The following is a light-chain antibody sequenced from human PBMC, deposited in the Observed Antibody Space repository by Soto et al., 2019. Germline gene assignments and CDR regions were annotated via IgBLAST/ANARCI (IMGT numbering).Light chain of an antibody. CDR3: SSYTSSSSVI. Sequence: QSALTQPASVSGSPGQSIAISCTGTSSDVGAYDYVSWYQQHPGKAPKLMIYDVKYRPSGVSNRFSGSKSGNTAALTISGLQAEDEADYYFSSYTSSSSVIFGGGTQLTVL. CDR2: DVK. V-gene: IGLV2-14*01. J-gene: IGLJ2*01. CDR1: SSDVGAYDY.